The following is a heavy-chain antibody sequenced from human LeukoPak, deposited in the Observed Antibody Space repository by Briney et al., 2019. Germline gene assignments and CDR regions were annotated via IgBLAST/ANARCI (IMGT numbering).Heavy chain of an antibody. CDR3: ARTQWLGTNYFDY. V-gene: IGHV4-59*08. Sequence: NSSETLSLTCIVFGGSISTYYWSWIRQPPGKGLEWTGYIYYSGSTNYNPSLKSRVTISVDTSRNQFSLKLSSVTAADTAVYYCARTQWLGTNYFDYWGQGTLVTVSS. J-gene: IGHJ4*02. CDR1: GGSISTYY. CDR2: IYYSGST. D-gene: IGHD6-19*01.